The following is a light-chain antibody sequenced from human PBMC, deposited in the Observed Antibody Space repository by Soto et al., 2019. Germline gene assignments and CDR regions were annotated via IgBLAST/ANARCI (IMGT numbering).Light chain of an antibody. CDR2: GAT. CDR3: LQDYNYPRT. V-gene: IGKV1-6*01. J-gene: IGKJ1*01. CDR1: QDIRTE. Sequence: ALQMTQSPSSLSASVGDRVTITCRASQDIRTELGWYQQKPGKAPKLLIYGATTFQSGVPSRFSGSGSGTDFTLTISGLQPEYFATYYCLQDYNYPRTFGQGTKVEVK.